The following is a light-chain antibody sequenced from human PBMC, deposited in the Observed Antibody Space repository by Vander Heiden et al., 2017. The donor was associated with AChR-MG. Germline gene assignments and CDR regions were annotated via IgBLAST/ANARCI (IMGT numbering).Light chain of an antibody. CDR3: AAWDDGLKGPV. Sequence: QSVLTQPPSASGTSGQRVTISCSGSSSTIGDNTVHWYQKLPGAAPKLLIFSNNERPSGVPDRFSGSKSGTSASLAIRGLQSEDEADYYCAAWDDGLKGPVFGGGTKLTVL. CDR1: SSTIGDNT. J-gene: IGLJ2*01. CDR2: SNN. V-gene: IGLV1-44*01.